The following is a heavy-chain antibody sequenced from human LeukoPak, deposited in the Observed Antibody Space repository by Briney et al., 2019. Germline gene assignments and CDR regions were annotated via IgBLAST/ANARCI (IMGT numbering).Heavy chain of an antibody. D-gene: IGHD6-13*01. CDR3: ARGYYSGSRIDY. CDR1: GFTFTTYV. J-gene: IGHJ4*02. Sequence: GGSLRLSCAASGFTFTTYVMHWVRQGPGKGLVWVARINSDGTTTSYADSVKGRFTISRDNARNTLYLQMNSLTADDTAVYYCARGYYSGSRIDYWGQGTLVTVSS. V-gene: IGHV3-74*01. CDR2: INSDGTTT.